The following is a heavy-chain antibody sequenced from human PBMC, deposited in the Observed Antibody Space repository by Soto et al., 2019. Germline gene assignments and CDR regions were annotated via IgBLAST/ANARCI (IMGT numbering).Heavy chain of an antibody. CDR3: AREPTDIVVVPAGSYMDV. CDR2: ISAYNGNT. Sequence: AASVKVSCKASGYTFTSYGISWVRQAPGQGLEWMGWISAYNGNTNYAQKLQGRVTMTTDTSTSTAYMELRSLRSDDTAVYYCAREPTDIVVVPAGSYMDVWGKGTTVTVSS. J-gene: IGHJ6*03. V-gene: IGHV1-18*01. D-gene: IGHD2-2*01. CDR1: GYTFTSYG.